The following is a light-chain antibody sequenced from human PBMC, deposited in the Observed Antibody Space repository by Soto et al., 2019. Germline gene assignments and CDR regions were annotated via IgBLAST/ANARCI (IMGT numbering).Light chain of an antibody. J-gene: IGKJ4*01. CDR1: QSVLYSSNNKNY. CDR3: QQYYGTPLT. V-gene: IGKV4-1*01. CDR2: WAS. Sequence: DIVMTQSPDSLTVSLGERATINCKSSQSVLYSSNNKNYLAWYQQKPGQPPKLLIYWASTRESGVPDRFSGSGSGTEFTLTISSLQAEDVAVYYCQQYYGTPLTFGGGTKVEI.